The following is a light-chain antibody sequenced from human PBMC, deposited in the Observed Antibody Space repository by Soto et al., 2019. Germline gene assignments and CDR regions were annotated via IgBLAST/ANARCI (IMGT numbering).Light chain of an antibody. CDR1: QSVSSSY. Sequence: EIVLTQSPGTLSLSPGERATLSCRSSQSVSSSYLAWYQHKPGQAPRLLIYDVSSRATGIPDRFSGSGSGTDFTLTIRRLEPEDFAVYACQQYGSSPTFGQGTKVEIK. CDR3: QQYGSSPT. J-gene: IGKJ1*01. V-gene: IGKV3-20*01. CDR2: DVS.